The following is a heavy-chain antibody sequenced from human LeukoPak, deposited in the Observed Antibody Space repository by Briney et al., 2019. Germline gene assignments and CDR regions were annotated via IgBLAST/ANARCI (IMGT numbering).Heavy chain of an antibody. CDR2: ISSSSSDI. CDR1: GFTFSSYS. Sequence: PGGSLRLSCAASGFTFSSYSMNWVRQAPGKGLEWVSSISSSSSDIYYADSVKGRFTISRDNAKNSLYLQMNSLRAEDTAVYYCARSSCSGGSCYRGAVDYWGQGTLVTVSS. D-gene: IGHD2-15*01. CDR3: ARSSCSGGSCYRGAVDY. J-gene: IGHJ4*02. V-gene: IGHV3-21*01.